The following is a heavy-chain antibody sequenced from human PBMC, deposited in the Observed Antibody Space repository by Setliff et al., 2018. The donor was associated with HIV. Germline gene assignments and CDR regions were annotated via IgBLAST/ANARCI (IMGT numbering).Heavy chain of an antibody. Sequence: ETLSLTCTVSGGSISSSSYYWGWIRQPPGKGLEWIGSIYYSGSTYYNPSLKSRVTISVDTSKNQFSLKLSSVTAADTAVYYCARRVVGAIYYFDYWGQGTLVTVSS. CDR3: ARRVVGAIYYFDY. CDR2: IYYSGST. D-gene: IGHD1-26*01. J-gene: IGHJ4*02. CDR1: GGSISSSSYY. V-gene: IGHV4-39*01.